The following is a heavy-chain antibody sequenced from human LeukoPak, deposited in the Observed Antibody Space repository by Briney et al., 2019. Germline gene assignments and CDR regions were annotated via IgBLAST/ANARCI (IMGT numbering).Heavy chain of an antibody. CDR2: ISYDGSNK. CDR1: GFTFSAFA. D-gene: IGHD2-2*01. V-gene: IGHV3-30-3*01. CDR3: ARDAAYCSSTSCSRLKNPFDI. Sequence: VRSLRLSCAASGFTFSAFAMHWVRQAPGKGLEWVTLISYDGSNKFYADSVKGRFTISRDDSKNTLYLQMNSLRAEDTAVYYCARDAAYCSSTSCSRLKNPFDIWGQGTMVTVSS. J-gene: IGHJ3*02.